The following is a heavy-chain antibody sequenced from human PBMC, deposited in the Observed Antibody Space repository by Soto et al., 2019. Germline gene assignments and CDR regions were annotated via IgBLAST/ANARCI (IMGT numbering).Heavy chain of an antibody. Sequence: PGGSLRLSCAASVFPFSTYTMSWVRQAPGKGLEWVSVISGSGGSPSYADSVQGRFTISRDNPKNTLYLQMNSLRAEDTAMYYCAKARCSTTNCYVPDYWGQGTLVTAPQ. D-gene: IGHD2-2*01. J-gene: IGHJ4*02. CDR3: AKARCSTTNCYVPDY. V-gene: IGHV3-23*01. CDR2: ISGSGGSP. CDR1: VFPFSTYT.